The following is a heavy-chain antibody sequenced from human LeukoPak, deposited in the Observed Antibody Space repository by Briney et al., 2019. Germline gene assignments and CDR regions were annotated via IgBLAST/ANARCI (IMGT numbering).Heavy chain of an antibody. Sequence: GGSLRLSCAASGFTFSSYSINWVRQAPGKGLEWVSSISSSSSYIYYADSVKGRFTISRDNAKNSLYLQMNSLRAEDTAVYYCARDWTAVANTRFYAFDIWGQGTMVTVSS. CDR1: GFTFSSYS. CDR3: ARDWTAVANTRFYAFDI. CDR2: ISSSSSYI. D-gene: IGHD6-19*01. V-gene: IGHV3-21*01. J-gene: IGHJ3*02.